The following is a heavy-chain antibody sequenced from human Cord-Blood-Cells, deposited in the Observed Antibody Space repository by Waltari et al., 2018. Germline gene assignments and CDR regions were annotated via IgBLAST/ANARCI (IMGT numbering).Heavy chain of an antibody. V-gene: IGHV4-34*01. CDR2: INHSGST. CDR3: ARAASSSSYYYYYMDV. CDR1: GGSFSGYY. Sequence: QVQLQQWGAGLLKPSETLSLTCAVYGGSFSGYYWSCIRQPPGKGLEWIGEINHSGSTNYNPSLKSRVTISVDTSKNQFSLKLSSVTAADTAVYYCARAASSSSYYYYYMDVWGKGTTVTVSS. J-gene: IGHJ6*03. D-gene: IGHD6-6*01.